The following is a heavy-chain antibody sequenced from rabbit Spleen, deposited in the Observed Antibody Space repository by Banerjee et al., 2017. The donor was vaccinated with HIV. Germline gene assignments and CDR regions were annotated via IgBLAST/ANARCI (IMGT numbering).Heavy chain of an antibody. CDR2: IEPIFGNT. CDR1: GFDFSNYG. D-gene: IGHD2-1*01. V-gene: IGHV1S47*01. CDR3: VRDQAGDADYGPYYLNL. Sequence: QEQLVESGGGLVQPGGSLKLSCKASGFDFSNYGVSWVRQAPGKGLEWIGYIEPIFGNTCSTMWLNGQFAIPSHNAQITLYLQLSSLTAADTATYFCVRDQAGDADYGPYYLNLWGPGTLVTVS. J-gene: IGHJ4*01.